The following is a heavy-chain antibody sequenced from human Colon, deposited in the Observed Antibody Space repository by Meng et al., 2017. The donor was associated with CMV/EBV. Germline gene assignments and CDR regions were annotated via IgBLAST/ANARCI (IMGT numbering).Heavy chain of an antibody. D-gene: IGHD6-19*01. J-gene: IGHJ6*02. Sequence: GGPLRLSCVASGFTFSWYSMNWVRQAPGKGLEWVSSISSSSSYIYYADSVKGRFTISRDDAKNSLFLQMNSLRAEDTAVYYCARCIAVAGNSYYYYGLDVWGQGTTVTVSS. CDR2: ISSSSSYI. CDR3: ARCIAVAGNSYYYYGLDV. V-gene: IGHV3-21*01. CDR1: GFTFSWYS.